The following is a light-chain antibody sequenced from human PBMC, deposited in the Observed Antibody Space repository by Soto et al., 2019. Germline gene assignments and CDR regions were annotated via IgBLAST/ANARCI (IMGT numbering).Light chain of an antibody. J-gene: IGLJ1*01. CDR2: TVS. CDR3: SSFTTGSTDV. Sequence: QSALTQPASVSGSPGQSITISCTGTSSDVGANIFVSWYQQHPGKVPKLMIYTVSSRPSGVSQRFSGSKSGNTASLTISGLQAEDEADYYCSSFTTGSTDVFGTGTKLTVL. V-gene: IGLV2-14*01. CDR1: SSDVGANIF.